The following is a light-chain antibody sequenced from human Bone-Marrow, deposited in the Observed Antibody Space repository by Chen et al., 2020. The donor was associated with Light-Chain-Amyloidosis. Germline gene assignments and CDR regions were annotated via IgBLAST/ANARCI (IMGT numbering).Light chain of an antibody. Sequence: EIVMTQSPATLSASPGDRATLSCRASQYVGTSLAWYQQKPGQVPRVLIYGASTRATGVPTRFSGSGSGTEFTLTISSLQSEDFAVYYCQQYNNWSHMFGQGIKVEIQ. CDR3: QQYNNWSHM. CDR1: QYVGTS. V-gene: IGKV3-15*01. CDR2: GAS. J-gene: IGKJ1*01.